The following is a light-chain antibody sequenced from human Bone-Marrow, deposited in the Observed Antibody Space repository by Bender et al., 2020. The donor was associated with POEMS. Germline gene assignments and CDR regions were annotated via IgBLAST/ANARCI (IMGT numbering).Light chain of an antibody. J-gene: IGLJ2*01. CDR2: DDT. CDR3: QSWDSGPEVV. CDR1: RLANDY. V-gene: IGLV3-1*01. Sequence: SYVLMQPMTVSVSPGQTATITCSGGRLANDYIYWYHQRPGQSPILLIYDDTERPSGIPDRFSGSNSGTVATLTIRGTQAMDEGDYFCQSWDSGPEVVFGGGTKLTVL.